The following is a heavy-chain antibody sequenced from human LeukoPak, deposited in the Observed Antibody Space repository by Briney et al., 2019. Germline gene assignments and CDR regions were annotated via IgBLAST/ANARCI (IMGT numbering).Heavy chain of an antibody. CDR2: INHSGST. V-gene: IGHV4-34*01. CDR3: ARHPANTAMVVFDY. CDR1: GGSFSGYY. Sequence: SETLSLTCAVYGGSFSGYYWSWIRQPPGKGLECIGEINHSGSTNYNPSLKSRVTISVDTSKNQFSLKLSSVTAADTAEYYCARHPANTAMVVFDYWGQGTLVTVSS. J-gene: IGHJ4*02. D-gene: IGHD5-18*01.